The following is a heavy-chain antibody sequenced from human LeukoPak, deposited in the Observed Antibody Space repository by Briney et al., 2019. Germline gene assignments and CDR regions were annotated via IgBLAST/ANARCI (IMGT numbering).Heavy chain of an antibody. CDR1: GFTFSSYA. Sequence: GGSLRLSCAASGFTFSSYAMHWVRQAPGKGLEWVAVISYDGSNKYYADSVKGRFTISRDNSKNTLYLQMNSLRAEDTAVYYCARDSGGRVYNYWGQGTLVTVSS. CDR2: ISYDGSNK. CDR3: ARDSGGRVYNY. D-gene: IGHD6-13*01. V-gene: IGHV3-30*04. J-gene: IGHJ4*02.